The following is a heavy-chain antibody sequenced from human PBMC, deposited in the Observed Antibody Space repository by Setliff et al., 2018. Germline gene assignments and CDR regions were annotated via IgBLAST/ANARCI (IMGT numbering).Heavy chain of an antibody. D-gene: IGHD6-19*01. CDR2: INHSGTT. CDR1: GGTFSYYY. J-gene: IGHJ4*02. Sequence: SETLSLTCTAYGGTFSYYYWTWIRQSPGKGLEWIGEINHSGTTNYNPSLKSRVTISLDTSKNHFSLRVSSVTAADTAVYFCATFGPCKGVSGTCPPRDSWGQGTLVTVSS. CDR3: ATFGPCKGVSGTCPPRDS. V-gene: IGHV4-34*08.